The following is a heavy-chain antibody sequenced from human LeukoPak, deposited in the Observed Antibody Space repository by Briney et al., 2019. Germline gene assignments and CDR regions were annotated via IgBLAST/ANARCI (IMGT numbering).Heavy chain of an antibody. J-gene: IGHJ4*02. CDR1: GFTFSDYY. D-gene: IGHD3-9*01. CDR2: ISSSGSTI. Sequence: GGSLRLSCAASGFTFSDYYMSWIRQAPGKGLEWVSYISSSGSTIYYADSVKGRFTISRDNAKNSLYLQMNSLRAEDTAVYYCARAGYFDWLTENIDYWGQGTLVTVSS. CDR3: ARAGYFDWLTENIDY. V-gene: IGHV3-11*01.